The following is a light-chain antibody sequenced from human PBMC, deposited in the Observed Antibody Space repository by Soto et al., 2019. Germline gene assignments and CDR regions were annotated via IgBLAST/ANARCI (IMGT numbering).Light chain of an antibody. V-gene: IGLV2-14*03. CDR1: SSDVGGKNY. J-gene: IGLJ2*01. CDR3: SSYRSGTVV. Sequence: QSALTQPASVSGSPGQSITISCTGTSSDVGGKNYVSWYQQHPGKGPKLMIFDVSFRPSGVSSRFSGSKSGNTASLTISGLQAEDEADYYCSSYRSGTVVFGGGTKLTVL. CDR2: DVS.